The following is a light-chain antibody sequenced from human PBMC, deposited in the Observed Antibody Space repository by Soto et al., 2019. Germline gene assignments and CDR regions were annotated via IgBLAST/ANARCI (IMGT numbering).Light chain of an antibody. CDR2: EVS. J-gene: IGLJ3*02. Sequence: QSALTQPASVSGSPGQSITISCIGTISDVGGYDYVSWYQQHPGKAPKVIIYEVSHRPSGVSYRFFGSKSGNPASLTLSGLPAEDEGDYYCSSYTDSSGRVFGGGTKLTVL. CDR3: SSYTDSSGRV. V-gene: IGLV2-14*01. CDR1: ISDVGGYDY.